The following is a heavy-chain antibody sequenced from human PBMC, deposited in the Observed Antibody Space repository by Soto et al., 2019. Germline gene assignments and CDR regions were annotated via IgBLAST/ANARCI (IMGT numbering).Heavy chain of an antibody. CDR1: GFNFSNYA. V-gene: IGHV3-23*01. CDR3: AKEGNSGSFFDY. CDR2: IRGSGGST. Sequence: PGGSLRPSCAASGFNFSNYAMSWVSQAPGKWLEWVSAIRGSGGSTYYADSVKGRFTISRDTSKNTLYLQMDSLRAEDTAVYYCAKEGNSGSFFDYWGQGTLVTVSP. D-gene: IGHD2-15*01. J-gene: IGHJ4*02.